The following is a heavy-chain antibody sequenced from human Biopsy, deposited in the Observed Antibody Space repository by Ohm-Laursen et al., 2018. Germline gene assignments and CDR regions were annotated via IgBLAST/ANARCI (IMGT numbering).Heavy chain of an antibody. CDR3: ARVGVGAPSIDYFDS. CDR1: GGSIYNSF. D-gene: IGHD1-26*01. V-gene: IGHV4-59*01. J-gene: IGHJ4*02. Sequence: SETLSLTCTVSGGSIYNSFWSWIRQPPGKGLEWIGYIYYSGSTNYNPSLKSRVTISVDRSKNHFSLELSSVTAADTAVYYCARVGVGAPSIDYFDSWGQGVLVTVSS. CDR2: IYYSGST.